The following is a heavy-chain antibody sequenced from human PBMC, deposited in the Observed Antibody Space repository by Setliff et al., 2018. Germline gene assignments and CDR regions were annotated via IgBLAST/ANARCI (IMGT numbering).Heavy chain of an antibody. CDR1: GYTFTTYA. Sequence: ASVKVSCKASGYTFTTYAISWMRQAPGQGLEWMGWINTNTGNPSYAQGFTGRFVFSLDTSVSTAYLQISSLKAEDIALYYCARASRFGTIKYRGDYYMDVWGKGTTVTVSS. J-gene: IGHJ6*03. CDR3: ARASRFGTIKYRGDYYMDV. CDR2: INTNTGNP. D-gene: IGHD3-10*01. V-gene: IGHV7-4-1*02.